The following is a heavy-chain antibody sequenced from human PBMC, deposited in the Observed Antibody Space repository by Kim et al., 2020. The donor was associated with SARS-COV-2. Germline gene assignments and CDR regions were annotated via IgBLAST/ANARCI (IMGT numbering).Heavy chain of an antibody. J-gene: IGHJ3*02. Sequence: SETLSLTCTVSGGSISSSSYYWGWIRQPPGKGLEWIGSIYYSGSTYYNPSLKSRVTISVDTSKNQFSLKLSSVTAADTAVYYCASGEDYDFWSGYTADWGDAFDIWGQGTMVTVSS. D-gene: IGHD3-3*01. CDR1: GGSISSSSYY. CDR2: IYYSGST. V-gene: IGHV4-39*01. CDR3: ASGEDYDFWSGYTADWGDAFDI.